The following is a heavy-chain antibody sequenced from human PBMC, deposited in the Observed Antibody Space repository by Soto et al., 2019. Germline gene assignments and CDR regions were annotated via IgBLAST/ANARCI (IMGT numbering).Heavy chain of an antibody. CDR1: GASITGSSY. CDR2: FSLSGTT. V-gene: IGHV4-4*07. CDR3: ARGMTPPGAPAWYYFDS. J-gene: IGHJ4*02. Sequence: KPSETLSLTCTVSGASITGSSYWSWIRQPAGKGLEWIGRFSLSGTTSYNPSLRSRVTMSADVSKNQFSLRLTSVTAADTALYYCARGMTPPGAPAWYYFDSWGQGTLVTVPQ. D-gene: IGHD2-8*02.